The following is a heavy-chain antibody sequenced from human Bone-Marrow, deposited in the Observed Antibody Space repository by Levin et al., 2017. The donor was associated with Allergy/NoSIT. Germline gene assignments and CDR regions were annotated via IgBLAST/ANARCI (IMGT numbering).Heavy chain of an antibody. CDR2: ISGSGGST. J-gene: IGHJ5*02. D-gene: IGHD1-7*01. V-gene: IGHV3-23*01. CDR3: AKDPGKAGTTADWFDP. CDR1: GFTFSSYA. Sequence: PGGSLRLSCAASGFTFSSYAMSWVRQAPGKGLEWVSAISGSGGSTYYADSVKGRFTISRDNSKNTLYLQMNSLRAEDTAVYYCAKDPGKAGTTADWFDPWGQGTLVTVSS.